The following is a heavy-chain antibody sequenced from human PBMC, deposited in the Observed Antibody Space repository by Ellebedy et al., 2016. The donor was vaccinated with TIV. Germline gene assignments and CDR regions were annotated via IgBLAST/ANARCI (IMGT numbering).Heavy chain of an antibody. V-gene: IGHV4-31*03. J-gene: IGHJ3*02. CDR2: IYYSGST. CDR3: ARESVHYDHHAFDI. CDR1: GGSISSGGYY. Sequence: SETLSLTXIVSGGSISSGGYYWSWIRQHPGKGLEWIGYIYYSGSTYYNPSLKSRVTISVDTSKNQFSLKLSSVAAADTAVYYCARESVHYDHHAFDIWGQGTMVTVSS. D-gene: IGHD3-22*01.